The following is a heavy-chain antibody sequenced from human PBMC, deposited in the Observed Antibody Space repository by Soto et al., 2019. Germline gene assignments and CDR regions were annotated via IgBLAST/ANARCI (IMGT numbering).Heavy chain of an antibody. J-gene: IGHJ4*02. CDR3: ARDPGYSGGWYRDFDY. CDR1: GFTFSTYA. Sequence: GGSLRLSCAASGFTFSTYAMHWVRQAPVKGLEWVAVISNDGSNKYYAGSVKGRFSISRDNSKNTLYLQMNSLTTEDTAVYYCARDPGYSGGWYRDFDYWGQGTLVTVSS. CDR2: ISNDGSNK. D-gene: IGHD6-19*01. V-gene: IGHV3-30*04.